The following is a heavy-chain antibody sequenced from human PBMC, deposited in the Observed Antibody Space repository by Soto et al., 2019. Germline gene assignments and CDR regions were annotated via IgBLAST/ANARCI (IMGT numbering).Heavy chain of an antibody. D-gene: IGHD3-16*02. Sequence: EVQLVESGGGLVKPGGSLRLSCAASGFTFSNAWMRWVRQAPGKGLEWVARIKSKIDGGTMDHAAPVKGRFTISRDDSKNTLNLQMDSLETEDTAVYYCTTYDYIWGSDRYRGAYWCQGALVTVSS. V-gene: IGHV3-15*01. CDR1: GFTFSNAW. J-gene: IGHJ4*02. CDR3: TTYDYIWGSDRYRGAY. CDR2: IKSKIDGGTM.